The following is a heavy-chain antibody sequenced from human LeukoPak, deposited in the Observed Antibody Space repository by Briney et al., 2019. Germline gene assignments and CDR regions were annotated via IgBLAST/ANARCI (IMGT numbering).Heavy chain of an antibody. D-gene: IGHD2-15*01. V-gene: IGHV1-69*04. CDR3: ARDRYCSGGSCYSGRAY. CDR1: GGTFSSYA. J-gene: IGHJ4*02. CDR2: IIPILGIA. Sequence: ASVKVSCKASGGTFSSYAISWVRQAPGQGLEWMGRIIPILGIANYAQKFQGRVTITADKSTSTAYMELSSLRSEDTAVYYCARDRYCSGGSCYSGRAYWGQGTLVTVSS.